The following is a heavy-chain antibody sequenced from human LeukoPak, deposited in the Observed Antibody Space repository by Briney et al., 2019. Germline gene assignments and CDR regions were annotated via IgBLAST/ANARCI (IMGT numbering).Heavy chain of an antibody. V-gene: IGHV3-73*01. CDR1: GFTFSGSA. Sequence: GGSLRLSCAASGFTFSGSAMHWVRQASGKGLEWVGRIRSKANSYATAYAASVKGRFTISRDDSKNTAYLQMNSLKTEDTAVYYCTRLSAYGDYVNHYYYYMDVWGKGTTVTVSS. CDR2: IRSKANSYAT. J-gene: IGHJ6*03. D-gene: IGHD4-17*01. CDR3: TRLSAYGDYVNHYYYYMDV.